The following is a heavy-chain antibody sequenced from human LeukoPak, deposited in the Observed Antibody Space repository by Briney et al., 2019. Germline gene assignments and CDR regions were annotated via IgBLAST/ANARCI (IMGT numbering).Heavy chain of an antibody. Sequence: SETLSLTCTVSDYSISNGYYWGWIRQPPGKGLEWIGYIYYSGSTYYNPSLKSRVTISVDTSKNQFSLKLSSVTAADTAVYYCARVTGDAFDIWGQGTMVTVSS. V-gene: IGHV4-30-4*08. CDR2: IYYSGST. CDR3: ARVTGDAFDI. J-gene: IGHJ3*02. D-gene: IGHD5-18*01. CDR1: DYSISNGYY.